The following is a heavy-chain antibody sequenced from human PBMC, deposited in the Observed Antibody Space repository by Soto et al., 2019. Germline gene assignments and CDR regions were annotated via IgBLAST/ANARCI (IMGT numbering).Heavy chain of an antibody. Sequence: SESLPLTSIVSSGSIVSYNWVWIPHHPGKGLDWIPHFYNSGSTNYTHSHKRRIIITGDTSKNHFSLKLSSGTAADTAVYYCARSPPRVVSPWDYWGQGTLVTVSS. CDR1: SGSIVSYN. V-gene: IGHV4-59*08. CDR3: ARSPPRVVSPWDY. D-gene: IGHD3-3*01. CDR2: FYNSGST. J-gene: IGHJ4*02.